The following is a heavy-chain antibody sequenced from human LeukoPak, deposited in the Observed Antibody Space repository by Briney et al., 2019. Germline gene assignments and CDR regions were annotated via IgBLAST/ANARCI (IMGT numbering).Heavy chain of an antibody. J-gene: IGHJ5*02. CDR1: GYTFTGYY. V-gene: IGHV1-2*02. Sequence: AAVKVSCKASGYTFTGYYMHWVRQAPGQGLEWMGWINPNSGGTNYARKFQGRVTMTRDTSISTAYMELSRLRSDDTAVYYCARSLIPGVYDSSGYFPSWGQGTLVTVSS. CDR2: INPNSGGT. CDR3: ARSLIPGVYDSSGYFPS. D-gene: IGHD3-22*01.